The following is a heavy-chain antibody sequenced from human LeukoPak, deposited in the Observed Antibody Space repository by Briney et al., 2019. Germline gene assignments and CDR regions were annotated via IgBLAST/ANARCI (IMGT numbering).Heavy chain of an antibody. CDR3: ARDRVGEDTAMVTPEYYYYYYGMDV. D-gene: IGHD5-18*01. CDR1: GYTLTSYY. CDR2: INPSGGST. Sequence: ASVKVSCKASGYTLTSYYMHWVRQAPGQGLEWMGIINPSGGSTSYAQKFQGRVTMTRDTSTSTVYMELSSLRSEDTAVYYCARDRVGEDTAMVTPEYYYYYYGMDVWGQGTTVTVSS. V-gene: IGHV1-46*01. J-gene: IGHJ6*02.